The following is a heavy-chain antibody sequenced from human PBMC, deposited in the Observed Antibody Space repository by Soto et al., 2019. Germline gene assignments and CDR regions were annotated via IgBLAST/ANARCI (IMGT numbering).Heavy chain of an antibody. CDR2: IYHSGST. J-gene: IGHJ6*02. V-gene: IGHV4-30-2*01. Sequence: TLSLTCAVSGGSISSGGYSWSWIRQPPGKGLEWIGYIYHSGSTYYNPSLKSRVTISVDRSKNQFSLKLSSVTAADTAVYYCARVILGYCSGGSCYGDYYGMDVWGQGTTVTV. D-gene: IGHD2-15*01. CDR3: ARVILGYCSGGSCYGDYYGMDV. CDR1: GGSISSGGYS.